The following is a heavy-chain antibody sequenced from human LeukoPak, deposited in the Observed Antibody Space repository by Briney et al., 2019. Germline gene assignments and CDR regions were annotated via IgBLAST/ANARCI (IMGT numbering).Heavy chain of an antibody. CDR3: ASILTGLRVDWFDP. V-gene: IGHV4-31*03. Sequence: PSETLSLTCTVSGGSISSGGYYWSWIRQHPGKGLEWIGYIYYSGSTYYNPSLKSRVTISVDTSKNQFSLKLSSVTAADTAVYYCASILTGLRVDWFDPWGQGTLVTVSS. D-gene: IGHD3-9*01. J-gene: IGHJ5*02. CDR2: IYYSGST. CDR1: GGSISSGGYY.